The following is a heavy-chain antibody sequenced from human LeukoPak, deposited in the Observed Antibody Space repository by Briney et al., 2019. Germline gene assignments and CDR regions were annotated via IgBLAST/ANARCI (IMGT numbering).Heavy chain of an antibody. CDR2: IYPGDSDT. D-gene: IGHD2-2*01. J-gene: IGHJ6*03. V-gene: IGHV5-51*01. Sequence: GESLKISCKGSGYSFTTYWIGWVRQMPGKGLEWMGIIYPGDSDTRYSPSFQGQVTISADKSITTAYLQWSSLQASDTALYYCARPQRKYQLLFYYYMDVWGKGTTVTVSS. CDR1: GYSFTTYW. CDR3: ARPQRKYQLLFYYYMDV.